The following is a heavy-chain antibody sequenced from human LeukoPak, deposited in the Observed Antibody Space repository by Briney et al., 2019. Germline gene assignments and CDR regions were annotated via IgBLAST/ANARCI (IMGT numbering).Heavy chain of an antibody. CDR1: GFTFSSYS. V-gene: IGHV3-21*01. Sequence: PGGSLRLSCAAPGFTFSSYSMNWVRQAPGKGLEWVSSISSSSYIYYADSVKGRFTISRDNAKNSLYLQMNSLRAEDTAVYYCARAGHTEGFDYWGQGTLVTVSS. D-gene: IGHD2-21*01. CDR2: ISSSSYI. CDR3: ARAGHTEGFDY. J-gene: IGHJ4*02.